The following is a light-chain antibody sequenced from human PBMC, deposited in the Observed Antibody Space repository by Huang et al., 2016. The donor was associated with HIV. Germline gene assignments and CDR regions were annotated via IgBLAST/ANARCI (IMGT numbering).Light chain of an antibody. CDR2: DAS. Sequence: DIQMTQSPSSLSASVGDRVTITCQASQDISNYLNWYQQKPGKAPKLLIYDASNLETGVPSRFSGSGSGTDFTFTISSLQPKDIATYYCQQYDNLLTFGPGTKVDIK. CDR3: QQYDNLLT. J-gene: IGKJ3*01. CDR1: QDISNY. V-gene: IGKV1-33*01.